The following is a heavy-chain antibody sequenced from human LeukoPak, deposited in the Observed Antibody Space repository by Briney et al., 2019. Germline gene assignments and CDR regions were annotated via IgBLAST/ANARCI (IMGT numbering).Heavy chain of an antibody. CDR1: GYTFTSYD. J-gene: IGHJ4*02. V-gene: IGHV1-8*03. CDR2: MNPNSGNT. Sequence: GASVKVSCKASGYTFTSYDINWVRQATGQGLEWMGWMNPNSGNTGYAQKFQGRVTITRNTSMSTAYMELSSLRSEDTAVYYCARVRRYCSGGSCSYYFDYWGQGTLVTVSS. CDR3: ARVRRYCSGGSCSYYFDY. D-gene: IGHD2-15*01.